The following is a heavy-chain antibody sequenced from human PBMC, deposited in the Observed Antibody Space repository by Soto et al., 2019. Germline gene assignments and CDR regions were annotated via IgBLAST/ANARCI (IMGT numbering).Heavy chain of an antibody. Sequence: ASVKVSCKASGYTFTGYYMHWVRQAPGQGLEWMGWINPNSGGTNYAQKFQGRVTMTRDTSISTAYMELSRLRSDDTAVYYCARDAILLDTSSWLHYYYYGTDVWGQGTTVTVSS. D-gene: IGHD6-13*01. CDR2: INPNSGGT. CDR1: GYTFTGYY. CDR3: ARDAILLDTSSWLHYYYYGTDV. J-gene: IGHJ6*02. V-gene: IGHV1-2*02.